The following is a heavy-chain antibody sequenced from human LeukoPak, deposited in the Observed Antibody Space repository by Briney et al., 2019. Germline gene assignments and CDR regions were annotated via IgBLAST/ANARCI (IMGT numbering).Heavy chain of an antibody. Sequence: PGGSLRLSCAVSGFNVSGNFMSWIRQTPGKGLEWVSVLYAGGPTFYADSVKGRFTISRDFSKNTLSLQMSSLRSEDTAVYYCVRDGGSHFDFWGQGTLVIVSS. V-gene: IGHV3-66*02. CDR3: VRDGGSHFDF. J-gene: IGHJ4*02. CDR1: GFNVSGNF. CDR2: LYAGGPT. D-gene: IGHD5-24*01.